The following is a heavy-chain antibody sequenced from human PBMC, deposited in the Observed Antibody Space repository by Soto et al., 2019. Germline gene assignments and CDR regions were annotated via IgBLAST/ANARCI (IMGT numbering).Heavy chain of an antibody. CDR3: ARNDTETYYYDSSGYYMATNWFDP. J-gene: IGHJ5*02. CDR2: INPNSGGT. CDR1: GYTFTGYY. D-gene: IGHD3-22*01. V-gene: IGHV1-2*02. Sequence: ASVKVSCKASGYTFTGYYMHWVRQAPGQGLEWMGWINPNSGGTNYAQKFQGRVTMTRDTSVSTAYMEPSRLRSDDTAVYYCARNDTETYYYDSSGYYMATNWFDPWGQGTLVTVSS.